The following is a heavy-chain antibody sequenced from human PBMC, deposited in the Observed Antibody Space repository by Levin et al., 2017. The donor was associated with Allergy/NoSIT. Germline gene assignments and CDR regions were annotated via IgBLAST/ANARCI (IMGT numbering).Heavy chain of an antibody. CDR3: ARLYYYGSGSDFDY. CDR1: GGSISSYY. V-gene: IGHV4-59*01. Sequence: LSQTLSLTCTVSGGSISSYYWSWIRQPPGKGLEWIGYIYYNGSPNYNPSLKSRVTISVDTSKNQFSLKLSSVTAADTAVYYCARLYYYGSGSDFDYWGQGTLVTVSS. CDR2: IYYNGSP. D-gene: IGHD3-10*01. J-gene: IGHJ4*02.